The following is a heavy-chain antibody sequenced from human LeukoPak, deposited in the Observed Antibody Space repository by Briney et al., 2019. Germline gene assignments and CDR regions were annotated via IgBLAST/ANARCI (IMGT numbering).Heavy chain of an antibody. Sequence: PGGSLRLSCAASGFTFSSYAMSWVRQAPEKGLEWFSVISGSGGHTYYADSVKGRFTISRDNSKNTLYLQMNSLRAEDTAIYYCAKSDSWIVGADRAPFDYWGQGTLVTVSS. CDR3: AKSDSWIVGADRAPFDY. V-gene: IGHV3-23*01. CDR2: ISGSGGHT. D-gene: IGHD1-26*01. CDR1: GFTFSSYA. J-gene: IGHJ4*02.